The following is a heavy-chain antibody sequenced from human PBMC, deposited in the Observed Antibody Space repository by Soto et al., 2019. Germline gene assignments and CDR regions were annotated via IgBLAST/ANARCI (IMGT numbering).Heavy chain of an antibody. D-gene: IGHD1-1*01. CDR1: GYTFTSYD. J-gene: IGHJ6*02. CDR2: MNPNSGNT. V-gene: IGHV1-8*01. Sequence: QVQLVQSGAEVKKPGASVKVSCKASGYTFTSYDINWVRQATGQGLEWMGWMNPNSGNTVYAQKFQDRVTMTRNTSLRTAYMELSSLRSEDTAVYYCARERNMYGMDVWGQGTTVTVSS. CDR3: ARERNMYGMDV.